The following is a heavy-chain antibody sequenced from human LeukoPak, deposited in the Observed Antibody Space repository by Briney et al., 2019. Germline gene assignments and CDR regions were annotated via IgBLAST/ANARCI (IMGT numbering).Heavy chain of an antibody. V-gene: IGHV3-74*03. CDR2: SDSDGRYT. CDR3: ARSFYESSGYYLGY. D-gene: IGHD3-22*01. J-gene: IGHJ4*02. Sequence: EGSLRLSCAASGFTFSNYWMHWVRQVPGKGLEWVSRSDSDGRYTTYADSVKGRLTISRDNANNTLYLQMNSLRAEDTAVYYCARSFYESSGYYLGYWGQGTLVTVSS. CDR1: GFTFSNYW.